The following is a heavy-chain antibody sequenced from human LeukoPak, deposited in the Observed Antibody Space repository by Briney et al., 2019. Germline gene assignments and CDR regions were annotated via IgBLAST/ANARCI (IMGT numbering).Heavy chain of an antibody. CDR3: AKGFTFGGVIVMAFDY. CDR2: ISWNSGSI. V-gene: IGHV3-9*01. Sequence: GGSLRLSCAASGFTFDDYAMHWVRQAPGKGLEWISGISWNSGSIGYADSVKGRFTISRDNAKNSLYLQMNSLRAEDTALYYCAKGFTFGGVIVMAFDYWGQGTLVTVSS. J-gene: IGHJ4*02. D-gene: IGHD3-16*02. CDR1: GFTFDDYA.